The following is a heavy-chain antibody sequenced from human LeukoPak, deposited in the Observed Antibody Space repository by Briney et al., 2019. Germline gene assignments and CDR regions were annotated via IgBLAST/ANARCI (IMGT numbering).Heavy chain of an antibody. Sequence: GGSLRLSCAASGFTFSSYSMNWVRQAPGKGLEWVSFISSSSSYIYYADSVKGRFTISRDNAKNSLYLQMNSLRAEDTAVYYCARDEGATFDYWGQGTLVTVSS. CDR2: ISSSSSYI. D-gene: IGHD1-26*01. J-gene: IGHJ4*02. CDR3: ARDEGATFDY. CDR1: GFTFSSYS. V-gene: IGHV3-21*01.